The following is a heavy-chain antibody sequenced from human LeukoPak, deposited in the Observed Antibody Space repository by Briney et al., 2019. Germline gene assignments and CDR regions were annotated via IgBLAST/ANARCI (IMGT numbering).Heavy chain of an antibody. CDR1: GFTFSSYS. V-gene: IGHV3-21*01. CDR2: ISSSSSYI. Sequence: GGSLRLSCAASGFTFSSYSMNWVRQAPGKGLEWDSSISSSSSYIYYADSVKGRFTISRDNAKNSLYLQMNSLRAEDTAVYYCARVCWEARGGDYWGQGTLVTVSS. CDR3: ARVCWEARGGDY. D-gene: IGHD1-26*01. J-gene: IGHJ4*02.